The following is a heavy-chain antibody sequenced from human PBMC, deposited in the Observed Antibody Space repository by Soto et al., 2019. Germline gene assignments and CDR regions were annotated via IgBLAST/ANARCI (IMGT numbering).Heavy chain of an antibody. CDR2: IIPIFGTA. CDR1: GGTFSSYA. V-gene: IGHV1-69*13. Sequence: ASVKVSCKASGGTFSSYAISWVRQAPGQGLEWMGGIIPIFGTANYAQKFQGRVTITADESTSTAYMELRSLRSEDTAIYYCARSSGGVFGIIIEGSNWFAPWGQGTLVTVSS. CDR3: ARSSGGVFGIIIEGSNWFAP. J-gene: IGHJ5*02. D-gene: IGHD3-3*01.